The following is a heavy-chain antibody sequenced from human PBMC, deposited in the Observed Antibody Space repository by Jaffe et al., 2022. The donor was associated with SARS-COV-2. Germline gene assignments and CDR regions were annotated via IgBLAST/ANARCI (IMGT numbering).Heavy chain of an antibody. CDR1: GFTVSSNY. Sequence: EVQLVESGGGLIQPGGSLRLSCAASGFTVSSNYMSWVRQAPGKGLEWVSVIYSGGSTYYADSVKGRFTISRDNSKNTLYLQMNSLRAEDTAVYYCASATPGTTYCGGDCYSGAGANGMDVWGQGTTVTVSS. J-gene: IGHJ6*02. V-gene: IGHV3-53*01. CDR3: ASATPGTTYCGGDCYSGAGANGMDV. D-gene: IGHD2-21*02. CDR2: IYSGGST.